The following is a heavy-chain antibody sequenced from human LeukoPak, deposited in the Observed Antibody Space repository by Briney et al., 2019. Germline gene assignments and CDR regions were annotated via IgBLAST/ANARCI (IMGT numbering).Heavy chain of an antibody. CDR2: INLNSGGT. D-gene: IGHD2-21*02. CDR1: GYTFTAYY. V-gene: IGHV1-2*02. CDR3: ARVAGGDWYYFDF. J-gene: IGHJ4*02. Sequence: ASVKVSCKASGYTFTAYYMHWVRQAPGQGLEWMGWINLNSGGTNSAQKFQGRGTMTRDTSISAAYMELSRLGSDDTAVYYCARVAGGDWYYFDFWGQGTLVTVSS.